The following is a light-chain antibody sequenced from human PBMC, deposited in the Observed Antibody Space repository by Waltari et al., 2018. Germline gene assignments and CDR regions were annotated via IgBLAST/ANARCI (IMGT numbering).Light chain of an antibody. CDR1: QTISSW. CDR3: QQYDRLPVT. V-gene: IGKV1-5*03. CDR2: TAS. J-gene: IGKJ2*01. Sequence: DIQMTQSPSTLSTSIGDRVTITCRASQTISSWLAWYQQKPGKAPKLLINTASSLESGVPSRFSGGGSGTEFTLTISSLQPDDFATYYCQQYDRLPVTFGQGTKLEIK.